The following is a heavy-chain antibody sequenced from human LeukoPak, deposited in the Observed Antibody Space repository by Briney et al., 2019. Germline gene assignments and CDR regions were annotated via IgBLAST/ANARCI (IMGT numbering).Heavy chain of an antibody. V-gene: IGHV3-23*01. Sequence: GRSLRLSCAASGLTFSNYAMSGVRHAPGKGLEWVSSISNSGGSTYHADSVKGRFTISRDNSRNTLYLQMSSLRSEDTAVYYCAKYHGGTYSSGPVYFDYWGQGTLVTVSS. CDR3: AKYHGGTYSSGPVYFDY. CDR2: ISNSGGST. D-gene: IGHD6-19*01. J-gene: IGHJ4*02. CDR1: GLTFSNYA.